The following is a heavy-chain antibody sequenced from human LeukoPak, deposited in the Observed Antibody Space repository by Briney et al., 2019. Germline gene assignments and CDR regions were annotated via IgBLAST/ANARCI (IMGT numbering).Heavy chain of an antibody. V-gene: IGHV1-69*13. CDR3: ARDRQYCSSITCYEAFDI. J-gene: IGHJ3*02. CDR2: IIPIFGTA. Sequence: ASVKVSCKASGGTFSSYAISWVRQAPGQGLEWMGGIIPIFGTANYAQKFQGRVTITADESTSTAFMELSSLRSEDTAVYYCARDRQYCSSITCYEAFDIWGQGTMVTVSS. D-gene: IGHD2-2*01. CDR1: GGTFSSYA.